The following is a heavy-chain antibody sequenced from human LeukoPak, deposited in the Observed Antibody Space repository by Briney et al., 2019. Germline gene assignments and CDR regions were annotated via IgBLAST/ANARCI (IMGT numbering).Heavy chain of an antibody. Sequence: GESLRISCKGSGYSFTSYWTTWVRQTPGKGLEWMGRIDPGDSYANYSPSCQGHVTISADKSISTAYLQWSSLKASDTGMYYCARCTASSSNDYWGQGTLVTVSS. J-gene: IGHJ4*02. V-gene: IGHV5-10-1*01. CDR2: IDPGDSYA. CDR1: GYSFTSYW. D-gene: IGHD6-19*01. CDR3: ARCTASSSNDY.